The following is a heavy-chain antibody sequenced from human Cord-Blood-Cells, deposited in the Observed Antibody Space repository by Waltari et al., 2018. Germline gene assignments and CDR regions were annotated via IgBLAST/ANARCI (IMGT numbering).Heavy chain of an antibody. V-gene: IGHV1-2*02. CDR2: INPNSGGT. CDR3: ARDTGIAAPDY. D-gene: IGHD6-13*01. J-gene: IGHJ4*02. Sequence: QVQLVQSGAEVKKPGASVKVSCKASGYTFTGYYMHWVRQAPGQGLEWMGWINPNSGGTNKAQKFQGRVTMTRDTSISTAYMELSRLRSDDTAVYYCARDTGIAAPDYWGQGTLVTVSS. CDR1: GYTFTGYY.